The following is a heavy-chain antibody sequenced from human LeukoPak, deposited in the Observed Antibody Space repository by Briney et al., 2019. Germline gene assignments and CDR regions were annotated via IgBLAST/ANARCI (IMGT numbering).Heavy chain of an antibody. D-gene: IGHD6-13*01. CDR1: GYTFTGYY. J-gene: IGHJ4*02. CDR2: INPNSGGT. CDR3: ARGAEAETSPLDF. Sequence: ASVKVSCKASGYTFTGYYMHWVRQAPGQGLEWMGWINPNSGGTNYAQKFQGWVTMTRDTSISTAYMEMKRVTSDDTAVYYCARGAEAETSPLDFWGQGTLVIVS. V-gene: IGHV1-2*04.